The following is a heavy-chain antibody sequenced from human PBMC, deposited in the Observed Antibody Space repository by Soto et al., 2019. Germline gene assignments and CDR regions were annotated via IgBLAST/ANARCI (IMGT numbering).Heavy chain of an antibody. D-gene: IGHD6-13*01. J-gene: IGHJ4*02. CDR2: IWYDGSNK. CDR1: GFTFSSYG. CDR3: ARATGIAASQY. V-gene: IGHV3-33*01. Sequence: QVQLVESGGGVVQPGRSLRLSCAASGFTFSSYGMHWVRQAPGKGLEWVAVIWYDGSNKYYADSVKGRFTISRDNSKNTLYLQMNSLRAEDTAVYYCARATGIAASQYWGQGTLVTVSS.